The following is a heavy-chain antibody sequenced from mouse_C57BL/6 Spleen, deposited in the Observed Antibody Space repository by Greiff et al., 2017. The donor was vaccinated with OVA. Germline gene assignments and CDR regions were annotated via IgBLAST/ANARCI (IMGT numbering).Heavy chain of an antibody. D-gene: IGHD2-1*01. CDR3: ARRGGNYYAMDY. J-gene: IGHJ4*01. CDR2: IYPRSGNT. Sequence: VQGVESGAELARPGASVKLSCKASGYTFTSYGISWVKQRTGQGLEWIGEIYPRSGNTYYNEKFKGKATLTADKSSSTAYMELRSLTSEDSAVYFCARRGGNYYAMDYWGQGTSVTVSS. CDR1: GYTFTSYG. V-gene: IGHV1-81*01.